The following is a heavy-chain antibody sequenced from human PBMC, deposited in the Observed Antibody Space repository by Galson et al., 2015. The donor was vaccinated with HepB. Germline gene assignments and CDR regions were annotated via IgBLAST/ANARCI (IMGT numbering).Heavy chain of an antibody. CDR3: ASGGSGSYYNGYYYGMDV. CDR2: INAGNGNT. D-gene: IGHD3-10*01. V-gene: IGHV1-3*01. Sequence: SVKVSCKASGYTFTSYAMHWVRQAPGQRLEWMGWINAGNGNTKYSQKFQGRVTITRDTSASTAYMELSSLRSEDTAVYYCASGGSGSYYNGYYYGMDVWGQGTTVTVSS. CDR1: GYTFTSYA. J-gene: IGHJ6*02.